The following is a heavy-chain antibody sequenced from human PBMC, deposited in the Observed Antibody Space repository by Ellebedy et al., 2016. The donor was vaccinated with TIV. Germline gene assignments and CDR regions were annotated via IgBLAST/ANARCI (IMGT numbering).Heavy chain of an antibody. CDR2: IIPILGIA. D-gene: IGHD6-19*01. CDR3: AREPSGVGWYDSSWFDP. CDR1: GGTFSRHV. Sequence: APSVKVSCKASGGTFSRHVISWVRQAPGQGLEWMGRIIPILGIANYAQKFQGRVTITADKSTSTAYMELISLRSEDTAVYYCAREPSGVGWYDSSWFDPWGQGTLVTVSS. J-gene: IGHJ5*02. V-gene: IGHV1-69*04.